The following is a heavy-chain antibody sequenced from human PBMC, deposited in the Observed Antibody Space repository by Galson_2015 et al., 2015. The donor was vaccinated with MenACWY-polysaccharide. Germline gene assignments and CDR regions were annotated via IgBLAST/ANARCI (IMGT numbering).Heavy chain of an antibody. CDR2: INPDRGDT. V-gene: IGHV1-2*02. CDR3: AREVPTPDLLNWFDL. CDR1: GYTFTAYH. Sequence: QSGAEVKKPGEFLKISCKASGYTFTAYHIHWVRQVPGERPEWMGWINPDRGDTVSSQRFLPRVTMTRDTSLRTAHMELRSLTSDDTAVYYCAREVPTPDLLNWFDLWGQGTLISVSS. J-gene: IGHJ5*02.